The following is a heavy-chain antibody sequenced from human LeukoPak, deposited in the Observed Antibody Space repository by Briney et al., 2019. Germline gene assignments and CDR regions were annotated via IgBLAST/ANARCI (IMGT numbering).Heavy chain of an antibody. J-gene: IGHJ4*02. V-gene: IGHV5-10-1*01. Sequence: GASLQISCKASGYIFTDYWISWVRQLPGRGLEWMGRIDPSDSYRNYSPSFQGHVTISTDKSINTAYLQWSSLKASDTAIYYCARHASPRYYFDSWGQGTLVAVSS. CDR2: IDPSDSYR. CDR3: ARHASPRYYFDS. CDR1: GYIFTDYW.